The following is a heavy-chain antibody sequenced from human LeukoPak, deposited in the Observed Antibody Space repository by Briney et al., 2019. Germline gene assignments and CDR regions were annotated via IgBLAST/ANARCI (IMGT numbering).Heavy chain of an antibody. CDR3: ARDGGTQHY. J-gene: IGHJ4*02. D-gene: IGHD3-16*01. CDR1: GGTFSSYA. V-gene: IGHV1-69*04. Sequence: ASVKVSCKASGGTFSSYAISWARQAPGQGLEWMGRIIPIFGIANCAQKFQGRVTITADKSTSTAYMELSSLRSEDTAVYYCARDGGTQHYWGQGTLVTVSS. CDR2: IIPIFGIA.